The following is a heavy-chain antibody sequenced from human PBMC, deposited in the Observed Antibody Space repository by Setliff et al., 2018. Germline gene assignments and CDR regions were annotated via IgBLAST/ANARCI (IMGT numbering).Heavy chain of an antibody. CDR1: GASLSSGSYY. Sequence: PSETLSLTCTVSGASLSSGSYYWSWIRQSAGKGLEWIGHIYTNGATSYSPSLKSRVSISADTSKNVLSLRLTSVTAADTAVYYCAREYVVISFVRNTHSHYGMDVWGQGTTVTVSS. D-gene: IGHD2-21*01. J-gene: IGHJ6*02. V-gene: IGHV4-61*09. CDR3: AREYVVISFVRNTHSHYGMDV. CDR2: IYTNGAT.